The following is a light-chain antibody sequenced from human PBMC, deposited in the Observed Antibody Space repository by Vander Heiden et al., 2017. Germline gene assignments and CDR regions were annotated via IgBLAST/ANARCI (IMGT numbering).Light chain of an antibody. CDR3: NSRDSDSDGNHVV. CDR2: GKN. CDR1: NLRSYY. Sequence: SSELTQDPAVSVALGQTVRITCQGDNLRSYYASWYQQKPGQAPVLVIYGKNNRPSGIPDRFSGSSSGNTASLTITGAQAEDEAYYYCNSRDSDSDGNHVVFGGGTMLTVL. V-gene: IGLV3-19*01. J-gene: IGLJ2*01.